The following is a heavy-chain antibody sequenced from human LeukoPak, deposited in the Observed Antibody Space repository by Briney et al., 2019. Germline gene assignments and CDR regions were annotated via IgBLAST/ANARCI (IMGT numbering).Heavy chain of an antibody. CDR2: TYYRSKWYN. J-gene: IGHJ5*02. V-gene: IGHV6-1*01. CDR3: ARGRPAVAVGGHNWFDP. CDR1: GDSVSSNSAA. D-gene: IGHD2-15*01. Sequence: SQTLSLTCAISGDSVSSNSAAWNGMRQSPSKGLEWLGRTYYRSKWYNDYAVSVKSRIPINPDTSKNQFSLQLNSVTPEDTAVYYCARGRPAVAVGGHNWFDPWGQGTLVTVSS.